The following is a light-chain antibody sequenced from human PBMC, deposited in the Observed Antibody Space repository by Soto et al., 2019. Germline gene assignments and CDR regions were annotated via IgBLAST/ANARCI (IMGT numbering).Light chain of an antibody. CDR2: PAS. CDR1: QGISSY. Sequence: AIRMTQSPSAFSASTGDRVTITCRASQGISSYLAWYQQKPGKAPKLLIYPASTLQSGVPSRFSGSGSGTDFTLTISCLQSEDFATQYCQQYYSYPPTFGQGTKLEIK. V-gene: IGKV1-8*01. CDR3: QQYYSYPPT. J-gene: IGKJ2*01.